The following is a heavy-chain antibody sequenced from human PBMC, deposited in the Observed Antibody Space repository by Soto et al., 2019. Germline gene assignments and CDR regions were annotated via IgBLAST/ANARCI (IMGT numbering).Heavy chain of an antibody. CDR1: GLTFSSYG. V-gene: IGHV3-33*01. Sequence: QVQLVESGGGVVQPGRSLRLSCAASGLTFSSYGMHWVRQAPGKGLEWVAVIWYDGNNKYYADSVKGRFTISRDNSKSTMVLQMNSLRAEDTAVYYCARGAIAAAGDDAFDIWGQGTMVTVSS. CDR3: ARGAIAAAGDDAFDI. CDR2: IWYDGNNK. J-gene: IGHJ3*02. D-gene: IGHD6-13*01.